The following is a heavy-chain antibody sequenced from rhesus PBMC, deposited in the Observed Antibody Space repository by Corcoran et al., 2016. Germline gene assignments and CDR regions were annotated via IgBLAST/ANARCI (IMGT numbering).Heavy chain of an antibody. CDR3: ARPRGYSGYSPFDY. CDR2: ISGSGGST. V-gene: IGHV4-173*01. J-gene: IGHJ4*01. D-gene: IGHD5-30*01. CDR1: GVSISRNW. Sequence: QLQLQESGPGLVKPSETLSLTCAVSGVSISRNWLSWIRQPPGKGLEWIGRISGSGGSTSYNPSLKSRVTMSTDTSKNQFSLKLSSVTAANTAVYYCARPRGYSGYSPFDYWGQGVLVTVSS.